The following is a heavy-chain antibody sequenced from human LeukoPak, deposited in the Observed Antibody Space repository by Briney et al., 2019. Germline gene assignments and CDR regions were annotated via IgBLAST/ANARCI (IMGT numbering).Heavy chain of an antibody. V-gene: IGHV3-48*04. D-gene: IGHD4-17*01. Sequence: PGGSLRLSCAASGFTFSSYSMNWVRQAPGKGLEWVSYISSSSSTIYYADSVKGRFTISRDNAKNSLYLQMNSLRAEDTAVYYCAREAPGGDYGDYFLDYWGQGTLVTVSS. CDR3: AREAPGGDYGDYFLDY. J-gene: IGHJ4*02. CDR2: ISSSSSTI. CDR1: GFTFSSYS.